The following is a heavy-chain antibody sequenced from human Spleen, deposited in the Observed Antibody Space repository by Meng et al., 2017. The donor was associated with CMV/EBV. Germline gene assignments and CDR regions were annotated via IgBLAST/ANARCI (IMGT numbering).Heavy chain of an antibody. V-gene: IGHV4-34*01. CDR2: INHSGST. J-gene: IGHJ4*02. CDR1: GGSFIGSY. Sequence: GGSFIGSYWSWVRQPPGKGLEWIGEINHSGSTNYNPSLKSRVTISVDTSKNQFSLKLSSVTAADTAVYYCARGSPTYYYGSGSYSYWGQGTLVTVSS. CDR3: ARGSPTYYYGSGSYSY. D-gene: IGHD3-10*01.